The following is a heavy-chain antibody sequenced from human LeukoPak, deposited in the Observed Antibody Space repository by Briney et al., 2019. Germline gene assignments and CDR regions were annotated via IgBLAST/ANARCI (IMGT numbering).Heavy chain of an antibody. V-gene: IGHV3-33*01. J-gene: IGHJ6*02. D-gene: IGHD1-26*01. CDR3: ARDRGIVGGAYYYYYGMGV. CDR1: GFTFSSYG. CDR2: IWYDGSKK. Sequence: PGRSLRLSCAASGFTFSSYGIHWVRQAPGKGLEWVALIWYDGSKKYYGDSVKGRFTISRDNSKNTLYLQMNSLRAEDTAVYYCARDRGIVGGAYYYYYGMGVWGQGTTVTVSS.